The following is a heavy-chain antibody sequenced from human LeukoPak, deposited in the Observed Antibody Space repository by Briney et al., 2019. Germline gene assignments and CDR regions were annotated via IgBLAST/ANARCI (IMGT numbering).Heavy chain of an antibody. Sequence: SETLSLTCTVSGYSITRAYNWGWVRQSPGKGLEWIASISHAGDTYYNPSLKSRVTISVDTSKNHFSLNLASVTAPDTAVYFCGRGEVGEFDHWGQGTLVTVSS. CDR3: GRGEVGEFDH. CDR1: GYSITRAYN. CDR2: ISHAGDT. J-gene: IGHJ4*02. D-gene: IGHD1-26*01. V-gene: IGHV4-38-2*02.